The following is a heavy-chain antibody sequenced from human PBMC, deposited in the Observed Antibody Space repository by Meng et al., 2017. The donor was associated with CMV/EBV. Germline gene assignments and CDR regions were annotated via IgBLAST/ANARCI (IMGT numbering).Heavy chain of an antibody. CDR3: ARGTTVSAFDI. D-gene: IGHD4-11*01. CDR1: GGSISSYY. CDR2: IYYSGST. V-gene: IGHV4-59*01. Sequence: LRLSCTVSGGSISSYYWSWIRQPPGKGLEWIGYIYYSGSTNYNPSLKSRVTISVDTSKNQFSLKLSSVTAADTAVYYCARGTTVSAFDIWGQGTMVTVSS. J-gene: IGHJ3*02.